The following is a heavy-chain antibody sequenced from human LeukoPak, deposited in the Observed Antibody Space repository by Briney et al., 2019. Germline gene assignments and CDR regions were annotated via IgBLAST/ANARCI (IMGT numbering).Heavy chain of an antibody. D-gene: IGHD6-6*01. J-gene: IGHJ6*02. CDR3: ARGSSSSHYYYGMDV. CDR2: ISYDGSNK. CDR1: GFTFSSYA. V-gene: IGHV3-30-3*01. Sequence: GGSLRLSCAASGFTFSSYAMHWVRQAQGKGLEWVAVISYDGSNKYYADSVKGRFTISRDNSKNTLYLQMNSLRAEDTAVYYCARGSSSSHYYYGMDVWGQGTTVTVSS.